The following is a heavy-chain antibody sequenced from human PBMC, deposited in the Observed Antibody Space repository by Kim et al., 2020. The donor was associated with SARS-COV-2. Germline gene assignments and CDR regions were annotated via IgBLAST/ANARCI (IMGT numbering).Heavy chain of an antibody. V-gene: IGHV1-2*02. CDR3: ARGANTLSAFDL. J-gene: IGHJ3*01. Sequence: TKTAERFQGRVTMTRDTSISTVYMELSRLKSDDTAVYYCARGANTLSAFDLWGQGTMVTVSS. CDR2: T.